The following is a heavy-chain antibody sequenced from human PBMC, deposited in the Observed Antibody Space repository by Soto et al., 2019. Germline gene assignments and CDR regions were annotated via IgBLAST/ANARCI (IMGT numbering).Heavy chain of an antibody. J-gene: IGHJ4*02. Sequence: PVGSLRLSCAASGFTFSSYAMSWVRQAPGKGLEWVSSISGSGGGPYYADSVKGRFTFSRDNSKNTLYLQINSLRAEDTAVYYCAKFGMATTKRSPPYYIDYWGQGALVTVSS. D-gene: IGHD1-1*01. CDR2: ISGSGGGP. CDR3: AKFGMATTKRSPPYYIDY. CDR1: GFTFSSYA. V-gene: IGHV3-23*01.